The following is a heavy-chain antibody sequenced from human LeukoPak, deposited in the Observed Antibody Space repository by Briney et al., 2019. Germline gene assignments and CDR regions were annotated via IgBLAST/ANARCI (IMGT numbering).Heavy chain of an antibody. V-gene: IGHV7-4-1*02. CDR3: VREDYSDYDWYFDL. Sequence: ASVKVSCKVSGYTLTELSMHWVRQAPGKGLEWMGWINTNTGKPTYAQDFTGRFVFSLDTSVSTAYLQISSLKAEDTAVYYCVREDYSDYDWYFDLWGRGTLVTVSS. CDR2: INTNTGKP. CDR1: GYTLTELS. J-gene: IGHJ2*01. D-gene: IGHD4-11*01.